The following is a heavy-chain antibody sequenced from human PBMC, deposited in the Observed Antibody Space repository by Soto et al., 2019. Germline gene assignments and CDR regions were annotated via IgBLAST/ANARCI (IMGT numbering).Heavy chain of an antibody. Sequence: PSETLSLTCTVSGGSISSSSYYWGWIRQPPGKGLEWIGSIYYSGSTYYNPSLKSRVTISVDTSKNQFSLKLSSVTAADTAVYYCARGLATAAAEAHWGQGTLVTVSS. J-gene: IGHJ4*02. CDR3: ARGLATAAAEAH. D-gene: IGHD6-13*01. V-gene: IGHV4-39*07. CDR1: GGSISSSSYY. CDR2: IYYSGST.